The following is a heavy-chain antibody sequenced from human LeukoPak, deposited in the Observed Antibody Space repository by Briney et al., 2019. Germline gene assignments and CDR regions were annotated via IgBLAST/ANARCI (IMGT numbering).Heavy chain of an antibody. D-gene: IGHD4/OR15-4a*01. V-gene: IGHV1-69*13. CDR3: ARGPVGANNYFHY. CDR2: IIPMFGTT. J-gene: IGHJ4*02. Sequence: ASVKVSCKASGGTFSSYAISWVRQAPGQGLEWMGGIIPMFGTTNYAQKFQGRVTITADESTSTAYMELSSLRSEDTAVYYCARGPVGANNYFHYWGQGTLVTVSP. CDR1: GGTFSSYA.